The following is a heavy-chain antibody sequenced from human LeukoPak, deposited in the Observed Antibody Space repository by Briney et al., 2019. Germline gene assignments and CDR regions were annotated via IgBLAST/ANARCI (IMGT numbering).Heavy chain of an antibody. J-gene: IGHJ5*02. CDR2: INHGGST. Sequence: SETLSLTCAVYGGSFSGYYWSWIRQPPGKGLEWIGEINHGGSTNYNPSLKSRVTISLDTSKNQFSLKLSSVTAADTAVYYCARGRARKFDPWGQGTLVTVSS. CDR1: GGSFSGYY. CDR3: ARGRARKFDP. V-gene: IGHV4-34*01.